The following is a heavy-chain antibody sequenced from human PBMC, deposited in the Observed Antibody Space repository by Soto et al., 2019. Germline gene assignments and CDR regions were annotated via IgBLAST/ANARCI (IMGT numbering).Heavy chain of an antibody. J-gene: IGHJ6*02. CDR3: ANFAWSLSGG. D-gene: IGHD3-9*01. V-gene: IGHV3-23*01. CDR1: GFSFSRYA. Sequence: EVQLLESGGGLVQPGGSLRLSCAGSGFSFSRYAMSWARQAPGKGLEWVSGINDSGDGTYYADSAKGRFSVSRDNSKNIPYLQMNSLRVEATAVYHCANFAWSLSGGWGQGTRVTVPS. CDR2: INDSGDGT.